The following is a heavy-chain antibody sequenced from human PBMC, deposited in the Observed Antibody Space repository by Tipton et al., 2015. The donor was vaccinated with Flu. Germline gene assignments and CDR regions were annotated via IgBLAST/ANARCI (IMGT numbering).Heavy chain of an antibody. CDR3: ARLPSSSPATVTTTTTRGALDI. J-gene: IGHJ3*02. D-gene: IGHD4-17*01. V-gene: IGHV4-61*02. Sequence: TLSLTCSVSGGSISSGSYYWSWIRQPAGRGLEWIGRIYTSGNTNYNPSLKSRVTISLDTSKNQFSLRLSSVTAADTALYYCARLPSSSPATVTTTTTRGALDIWGQGTMVTVSS. CDR2: IYTSGNT. CDR1: GGSISSGSYY.